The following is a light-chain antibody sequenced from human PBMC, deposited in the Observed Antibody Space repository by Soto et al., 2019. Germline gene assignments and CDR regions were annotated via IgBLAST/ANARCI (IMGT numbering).Light chain of an antibody. CDR2: KVS. Sequence: DVVMTQPPLSLPVTLGQPSSISCRSNQILVHSDGIAYFSCFQQRPGRSPRRLIYKVSNRDSGVPDRFSGSGSGTDFTLKISRVEAEDVGVYYCMQGTHWPITFGQGTRLEIK. J-gene: IGKJ5*01. CDR3: MQGTHWPIT. V-gene: IGKV2-30*02. CDR1: QILVHSDGIAY.